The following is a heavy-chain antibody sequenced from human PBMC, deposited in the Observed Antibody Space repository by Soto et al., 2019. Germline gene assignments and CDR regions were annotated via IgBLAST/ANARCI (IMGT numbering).Heavy chain of an antibody. CDR3: ARDSMVVPGTAGV. D-gene: IGHD6-19*01. Sequence: SPTLSLTCAISGDSVSSNSAAWNWIRQSPSRGLEWLGRTYYRSKWYNEYAVSVKSRITINPDTSKNQFSLHLNSVTPEDTAVYYCARDSMVVPGTAGVWGQGTLVTVSS. CDR2: TYYRSKWYN. V-gene: IGHV6-1*01. J-gene: IGHJ4*02. CDR1: GDSVSSNSAA.